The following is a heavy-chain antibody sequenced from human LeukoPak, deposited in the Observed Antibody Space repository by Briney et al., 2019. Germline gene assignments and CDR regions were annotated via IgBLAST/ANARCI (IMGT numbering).Heavy chain of an antibody. Sequence: GSLRLSCAASGFTFSSYAMSWVRQAPGKGLEWVSAISGSGGSTYYADSVKGRFTISRDNSKNTLYLQMNSLRAEDTAVYYCAKAGEYYYDSSGYLSGDAFDIWGQGTMVTVSS. V-gene: IGHV3-23*01. CDR1: GFTFSSYA. CDR2: ISGSGGST. J-gene: IGHJ3*02. CDR3: AKAGEYYYDSSGYLSGDAFDI. D-gene: IGHD3-22*01.